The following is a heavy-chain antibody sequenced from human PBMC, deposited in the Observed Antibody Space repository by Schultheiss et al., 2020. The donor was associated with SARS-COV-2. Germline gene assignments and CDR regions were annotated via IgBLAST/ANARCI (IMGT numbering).Heavy chain of an antibody. CDR2: ISGSGGST. CDR1: GFTFSTYS. CDR3: ARAPTYDFTVGFNYYYYGMDV. J-gene: IGHJ6*02. Sequence: GGSLRLSCVASGFTFSTYSMKWVRQAPGKGLEWVSSISGSGGSTYYADSVKGRFTISRDNSKNTLYLQMDSLTAEDTAVYYCARAPTYDFTVGFNYYYYGMDVWGQGTTVTVSS. D-gene: IGHD3-3*01. V-gene: IGHV3-23*01.